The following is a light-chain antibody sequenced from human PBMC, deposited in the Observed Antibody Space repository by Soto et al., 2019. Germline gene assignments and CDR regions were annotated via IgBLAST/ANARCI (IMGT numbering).Light chain of an antibody. CDR1: QGIRVN. J-gene: IGKJ5*01. Sequence: EIVLTQCPATLSVSQGERATLSCRASQGIRVNLAWYQQKPGQTPRLLISVASTRATTIPARFSGSGSGTEFTLTINRLQSKDFAVHYFQHHHDWRITFGQGTRLEIK. CDR3: QHHHDWRIT. CDR2: VAS. V-gene: IGKV3-15*01.